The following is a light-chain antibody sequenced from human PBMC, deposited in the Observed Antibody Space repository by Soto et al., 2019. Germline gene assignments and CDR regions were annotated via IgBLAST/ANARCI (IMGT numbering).Light chain of an antibody. V-gene: IGLV2-11*01. Sequence: QSALTQPRSVSGSPGQSVTISCTGTGSDVGGYNYVSWYQEQPGKAPKLMIYDVSKRPSGVPDRFSGSKSGNTASLTISGLQAEDEADYYCCSYAGSYSYVFGTGTKVTVL. CDR3: CSYAGSYSYV. J-gene: IGLJ1*01. CDR2: DVS. CDR1: GSDVGGYNY.